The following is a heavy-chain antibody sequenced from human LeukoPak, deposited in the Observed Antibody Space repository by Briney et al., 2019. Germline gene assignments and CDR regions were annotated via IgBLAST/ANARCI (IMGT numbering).Heavy chain of an antibody. J-gene: IGHJ3*02. Sequence: GGSLRLSCAASGFSFSNYNMNWVRQAPGKGLEWVSYISSSSSTKNYADSVKGRFTVSRDNARNSLYLQMNSLRAEDTAVYYCARLMDRARRDAFDIWGQGTMVTVSS. CDR1: GFSFSNYN. D-gene: IGHD2-2*03. V-gene: IGHV3-48*01. CDR3: ARLMDRARRDAFDI. CDR2: ISSSSSTK.